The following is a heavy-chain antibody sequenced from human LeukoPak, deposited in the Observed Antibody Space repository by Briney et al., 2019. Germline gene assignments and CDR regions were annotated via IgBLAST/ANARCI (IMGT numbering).Heavy chain of an antibody. J-gene: IGHJ4*02. Sequence: SETLSLTCAVYGESFSGFYWSWIRQTPGKGLEWIGEISHSGSTTYSPSLKSRVTISVDTSKNQFSLKMRSVAAADTAIYYCASRPRNDGTYDGPSGLDYWGQGTRVTVSS. CDR2: ISHSGST. V-gene: IGHV4-34*01. CDR3: ASRPRNDGTYDGPSGLDY. D-gene: IGHD1-26*01. CDR1: GESFSGFY.